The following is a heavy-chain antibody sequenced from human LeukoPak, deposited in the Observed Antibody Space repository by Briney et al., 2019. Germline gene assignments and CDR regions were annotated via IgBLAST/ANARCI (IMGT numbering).Heavy chain of an antibody. CDR2: IYYSGST. V-gene: IGHV4-39*07. J-gene: IGHJ4*02. D-gene: IGHD3-22*01. CDR3: AGDPNYDSSGYYY. Sequence: SETLSLTCTVSGGSISSSSYYWGWIRQPPGKGLEWIGSIYYSGSTYYNPTLKSRVTISVDTSKNQFSLKLSSVTAADTAVYYCAGDPNYDSSGYYYWGQGTLVTVSS. CDR1: GGSISSSSYY.